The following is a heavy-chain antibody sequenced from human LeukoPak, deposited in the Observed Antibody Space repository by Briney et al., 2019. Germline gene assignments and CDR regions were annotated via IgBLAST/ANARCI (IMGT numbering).Heavy chain of an antibody. V-gene: IGHV3-74*01. Sequence: PGGSRRLSCAASGFTFSSYWMHWVRQAPGKWLVWVSRINTDGSSTSYADSVKGRFTISRDNAKDTLYLQMNSLRAEDTAVYYCALCGGDCYYYYYMDVWGKGTTVTVSS. CDR2: INTDGSST. CDR1: GFTFSSYW. D-gene: IGHD2-21*01. CDR3: ALCGGDCYYYYYMDV. J-gene: IGHJ6*03.